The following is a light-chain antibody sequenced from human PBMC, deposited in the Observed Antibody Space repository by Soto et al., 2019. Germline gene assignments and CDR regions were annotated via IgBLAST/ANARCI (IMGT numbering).Light chain of an antibody. Sequence: EIVLTQSPATLSLSPGERATLSCRASQSVSSYLAWYQQKPGQAPRLLIYDASNRATGIPARFSGSGSGTDFTLTISRLEPEDFAVYCCQQRSNWPRTFGQGTKVEIK. CDR2: DAS. J-gene: IGKJ1*01. CDR1: QSVSSY. CDR3: QQRSNWPRT. V-gene: IGKV3-11*01.